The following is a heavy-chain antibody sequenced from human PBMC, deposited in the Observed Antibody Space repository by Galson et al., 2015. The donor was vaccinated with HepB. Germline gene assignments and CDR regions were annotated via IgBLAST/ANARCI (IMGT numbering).Heavy chain of an antibody. J-gene: IGHJ6*02. D-gene: IGHD3-10*01. CDR1: GFTFSDYY. CDR2: ISSSSSYT. V-gene: IGHV3-11*06. Sequence: SLRLSCAASGFTFSDYYMSWIRQAPGKGLEWVSYISSSSSYTNYADSVKGRFTISRDNAKNSLYLQMNSLRAEDTAVYYCAREGRMVRGVNYGMDVWGQGTTVTVSS. CDR3: AREGRMVRGVNYGMDV.